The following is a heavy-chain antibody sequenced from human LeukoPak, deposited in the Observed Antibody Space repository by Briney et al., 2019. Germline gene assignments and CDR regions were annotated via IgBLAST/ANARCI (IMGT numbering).Heavy chain of an antibody. Sequence: PGGSLRLSCAASGFTFSSYAMHWVRQAPGKGLEWVAVISYDGCNKYYADSVKGRFTISRDNSKNTLYLQMNSLRAEDTAVYYCARDIVVVPDPYYYYYGMDVWGQGTTVTVSS. CDR1: GFTFSSYA. CDR3: ARDIVVVPDPYYYYYGMDV. D-gene: IGHD2-2*01. CDR2: ISYDGCNK. V-gene: IGHV3-30-3*01. J-gene: IGHJ6*02.